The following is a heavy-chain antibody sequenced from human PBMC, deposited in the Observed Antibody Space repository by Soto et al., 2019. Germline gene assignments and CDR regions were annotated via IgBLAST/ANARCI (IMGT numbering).Heavy chain of an antibody. CDR3: ARITLDSNLYYYYYMDV. D-gene: IGHD4-4*01. V-gene: IGHV4-34*01. J-gene: IGHJ6*03. CDR2: INHSGST. Sequence: QVQLQQWGAGLLKPSETLSLTCAIYGGSFSGHYWSWIRQPPGKGLEWIGEINHSGSTNYNPSLKSRVTISVDTSKNQFSLKLSSVTAADTAVYYCARITLDSNLYYYYYMDVWGKGTKVTVSS. CDR1: GGSFSGHY.